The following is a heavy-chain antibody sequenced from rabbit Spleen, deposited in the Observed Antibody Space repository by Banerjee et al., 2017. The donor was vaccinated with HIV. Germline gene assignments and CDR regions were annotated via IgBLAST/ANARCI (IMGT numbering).Heavy chain of an antibody. CDR3: ARDTASSFSSYGMDL. J-gene: IGHJ6*01. CDR1: GFSFSSNYD. D-gene: IGHD8-1*01. CDR2: VYTGNGKT. V-gene: IGHV1S40*01. Sequence: LSCTASGFSFSSNYDICWVRQAPGKGLEWIACVYTGNGKTYYASWAKGRFTISKTSSTTVTLQMTSLTVADTATYFCARDTASSFSSYGMDLWGQGTLVTVS.